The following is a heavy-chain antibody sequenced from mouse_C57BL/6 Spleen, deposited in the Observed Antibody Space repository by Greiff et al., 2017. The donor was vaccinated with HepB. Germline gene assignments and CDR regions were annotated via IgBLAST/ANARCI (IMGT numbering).Heavy chain of an antibody. CDR1: GFSLTSYG. V-gene: IGHV2-2*01. J-gene: IGHJ4*01. D-gene: IGHD2-5*01. Sequence: VNLVESGPGLVQPSQSLSITCTVSGFSLTSYGVHWVRQSPGKGLEWLGVIWSGGSTDYNAAFISRLSISKDNSKSQVFFKMNSLQADDTTIYYCARKRSDYSNYGAMDYWGQGTSVTVSS. CDR3: ARKRSDYSNYGAMDY. CDR2: IWSGGST.